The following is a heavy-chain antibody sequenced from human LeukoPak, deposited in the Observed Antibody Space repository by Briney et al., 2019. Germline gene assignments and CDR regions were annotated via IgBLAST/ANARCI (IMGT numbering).Heavy chain of an antibody. J-gene: IGHJ4*02. Sequence: GGSLRLSCAASGFTFDDYGMSWVRQAPGKGLEWVSGINRNGGSTGYADSVKGRFTISRGNAKNSLYLQMNSLRAEDTALYYCARSGGSYTFDYWGQGTLVTVSS. CDR2: INRNGGST. CDR1: GFTFDDYG. V-gene: IGHV3-20*04. CDR3: ARSGGSYTFDY. D-gene: IGHD1-26*01.